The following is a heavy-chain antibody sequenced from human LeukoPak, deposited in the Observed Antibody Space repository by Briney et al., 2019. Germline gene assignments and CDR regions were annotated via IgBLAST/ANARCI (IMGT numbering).Heavy chain of an antibody. CDR1: GYTFTGYY. CDR2: INPSGGST. Sequence: ASVKVSCKASGYTFTGYYMHWVRQAPGQGLEWMGIINPSGGSTSYAQKFQGRVTMTRDMSTSTVYMELSSLRSEDTAVYYCARDRNYGSGSWGFAYWGQGTLVTVSS. CDR3: ARDRNYGSGSWGFAY. V-gene: IGHV1-46*01. D-gene: IGHD3-10*01. J-gene: IGHJ4*02.